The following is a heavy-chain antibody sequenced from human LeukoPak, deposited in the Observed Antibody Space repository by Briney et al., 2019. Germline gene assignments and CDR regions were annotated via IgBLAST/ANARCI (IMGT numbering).Heavy chain of an antibody. CDR1: GGSFSDYY. V-gene: IGHV3-11*04. CDR2: ISSSGSTI. CDR3: AELGITMIGGV. D-gene: IGHD3-10*02. Sequence: LSLTCAVYGGSFSDYYWGWIRRPPGKGLEWVSYISSSGSTIYYADSVKGRFTISRDNAKNSLYLQMNSLRAEDTAVYYCAELGITMIGGVWGKGTTVTISS. J-gene: IGHJ6*04.